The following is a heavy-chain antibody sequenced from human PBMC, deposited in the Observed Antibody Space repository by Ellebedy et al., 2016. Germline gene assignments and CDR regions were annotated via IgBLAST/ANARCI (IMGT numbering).Heavy chain of an antibody. CDR1: GFTFSSYA. CDR2: INSGGGST. CDR3: AKLEDYYAGSPFFDY. J-gene: IGHJ4*02. V-gene: IGHV3-23*01. Sequence: GESLKISXAASGFTFSSYAVSWVRQAPGKGLEWVSAINSGGGSTFYADSVKGRFTISRDNYKNMVYLQMNSLRAEDTAVYYCAKLEDYYAGSPFFDYWGQGTLVTVSS. D-gene: IGHD4-23*01.